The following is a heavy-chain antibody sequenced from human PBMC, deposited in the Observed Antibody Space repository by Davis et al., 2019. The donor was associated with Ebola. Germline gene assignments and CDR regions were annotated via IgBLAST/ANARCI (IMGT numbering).Heavy chain of an antibody. D-gene: IGHD6-13*01. CDR2: IIPIFGTA. J-gene: IGHJ5*02. CDR3: ARWISGQLVPDNWFDP. CDR1: GGTFSSYA. V-gene: IGHV1-69*13. Sequence: AASVKVSCKASGGTFSSYAISWVRQAPGQGLEWMGGIIPIFGTANYAQKFQGRVTITADESTSIAYMELSSLRSEDTAVYYCARWISGQLVPDNWFDPWGQGTLVTVSS.